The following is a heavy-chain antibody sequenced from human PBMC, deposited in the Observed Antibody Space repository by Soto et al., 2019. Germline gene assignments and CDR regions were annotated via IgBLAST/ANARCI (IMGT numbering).Heavy chain of an antibody. CDR3: ARDLGSEQWFFDS. Sequence: SETLSLTCTVSGGSISSGGYYWSWIRQHPGKGLEWIGYISYSGSTYHNPSLKSRVTMSVDTSKNQFSLKLTSVTAADTAVYYCARDLGSEQWFFDSWGQGSLVTVSS. V-gene: IGHV4-31*03. CDR2: ISYSGST. D-gene: IGHD3-22*01. J-gene: IGHJ4*02. CDR1: GGSISSGGYY.